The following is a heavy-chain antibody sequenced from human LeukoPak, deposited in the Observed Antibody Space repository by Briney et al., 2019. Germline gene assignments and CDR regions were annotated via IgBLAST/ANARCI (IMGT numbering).Heavy chain of an antibody. CDR3: ARADGSGWYNDY. V-gene: IGHV4-59*01. CDR2: IYYSGST. Sequence: SETLSLTCTVSGGSISNYYWSWIRQPPGKGLEWIGYIYYSGSTNYNPSLMSRVTISVDTSKNQFSLKLTSMTAADTAVYYCARADGSGWYNDYWGQGTLVTVSS. D-gene: IGHD6-19*01. CDR1: GGSISNYY. J-gene: IGHJ4*02.